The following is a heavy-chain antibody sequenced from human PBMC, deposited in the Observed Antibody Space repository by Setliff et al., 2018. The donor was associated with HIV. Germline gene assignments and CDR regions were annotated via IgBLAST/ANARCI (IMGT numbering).Heavy chain of an antibody. CDR2: VYYDGTT. Sequence: SETLSLTCTVSGGSISTKSVYWGWIRQPPGKGLEWIGSVYYDGTTSYYPSLKSRVTIPMDTSTNQFSLKLTSVTAADTAVYFCARHFPSISLFFGDPGPFDRWGQGALVTVSS. V-gene: IGHV4-39*01. D-gene: IGHD3-10*01. CDR1: GGSISTKSVY. J-gene: IGHJ4*02. CDR3: ARHFPSISLFFGDPGPFDR.